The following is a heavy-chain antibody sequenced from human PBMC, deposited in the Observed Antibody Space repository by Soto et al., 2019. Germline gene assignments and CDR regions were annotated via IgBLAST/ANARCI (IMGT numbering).Heavy chain of an antibody. J-gene: IGHJ4*02. Sequence: SETLSLTCAVYGGSFSGYYWSWIRQPPGKGLEWIGEINHSGSTNYNPSLKSRVTISVDTSKNQFSLKLSSVTAADTAVYYCARGTLLTGRDGYNFDYWGQGTLVTVSS. CDR2: INHSGST. V-gene: IGHV4-34*01. D-gene: IGHD3-9*01. CDR3: ARGTLLTGRDGYNFDY. CDR1: GGSFSGYY.